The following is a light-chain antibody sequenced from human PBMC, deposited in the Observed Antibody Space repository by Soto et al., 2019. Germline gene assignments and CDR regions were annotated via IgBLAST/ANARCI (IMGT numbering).Light chain of an antibody. J-gene: IGLJ3*02. CDR3: CSYAGSYTWV. Sequence: QSALTQPRSVSGSPGQSVTISCTGTSSDVGDYNYVSWYQQYPGKAPKVMIYDVSKRPSGVPDRFSGSKSGNTASLTISGLQAEDEADYYCCSYAGSYTWVFGGGTKLTVL. CDR1: SSDVGDYNY. V-gene: IGLV2-11*01. CDR2: DVS.